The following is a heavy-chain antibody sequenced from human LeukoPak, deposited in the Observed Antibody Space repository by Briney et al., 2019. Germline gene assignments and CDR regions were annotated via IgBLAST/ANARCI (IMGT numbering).Heavy chain of an antibody. V-gene: IGHV3-66*01. CDR1: GFPFGSYD. Sequence: PGGSLRLSCAASGFPFGSYDMHWVRQAPGKGLEWVSVIYSGGSTYYADSVKGRFTISRDNSKNTLYLQMNSLRAEDTAVYYCARDWGSWAFDIWGQGTMVTVSS. CDR2: IYSGGST. D-gene: IGHD6-13*01. CDR3: ARDWGSWAFDI. J-gene: IGHJ3*02.